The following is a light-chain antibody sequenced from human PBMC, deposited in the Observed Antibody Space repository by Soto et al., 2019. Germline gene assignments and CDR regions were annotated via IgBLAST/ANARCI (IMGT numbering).Light chain of an antibody. Sequence: QSVLTQPPSVSGAPGQRVTISCTESSSNIGAGYDVHWYQQLPGTAPKLLIYANNIRPSGVPDRFSGSKSGTSASLAITGLQAEDEADYYCQSYDSSLSGVVFGGGTQLTVL. V-gene: IGLV1-40*01. CDR2: ANN. CDR3: QSYDSSLSGVV. CDR1: SSNIGAGYD. J-gene: IGLJ2*01.